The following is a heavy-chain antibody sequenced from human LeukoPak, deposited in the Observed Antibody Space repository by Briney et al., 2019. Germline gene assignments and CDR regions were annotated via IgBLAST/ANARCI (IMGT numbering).Heavy chain of an antibody. Sequence: SQTLSLTCTVSGGSISSGSYYWSWIRQSADKELEWIGRIHYTGNTNYNPSLNNRVTISLGTSDKQFSLRLTSVTAADTAVYYCSFNLGSGSYAFDIWGQGTMVTVSS. V-gene: IGHV4-61*02. CDR1: GGSISSGSYY. CDR3: SFNLGSGSYAFDI. D-gene: IGHD3-10*01. J-gene: IGHJ3*02. CDR2: IHYTGNT.